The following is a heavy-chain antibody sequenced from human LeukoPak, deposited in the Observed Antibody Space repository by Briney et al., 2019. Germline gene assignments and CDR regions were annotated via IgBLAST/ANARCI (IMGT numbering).Heavy chain of an antibody. J-gene: IGHJ5*02. D-gene: IGHD6-19*01. CDR2: INSDGSST. CDR3: ARGESSGWYAGNWFDP. CDR1: GFTFSSYW. Sequence: PGGSLRLPCAASGFTFSSYWMHWVRQAPGKGLVWASRINSDGSSTSYADSVKGRFTISRDNAKNTLYLQMNSLRAEDTAVYYCARGESSGWYAGNWFDPWGQGTLVTVSS. V-gene: IGHV3-74*01.